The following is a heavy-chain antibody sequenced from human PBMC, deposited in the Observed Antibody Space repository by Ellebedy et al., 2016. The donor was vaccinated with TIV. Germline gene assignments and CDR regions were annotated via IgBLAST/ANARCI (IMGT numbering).Heavy chain of an antibody. D-gene: IGHD3-10*01. CDR3: ARASTPNYGCFDY. CDR1: GFTFSSYG. CDR2: IWFDGSNK. J-gene: IGHJ4*02. V-gene: IGHV3-33*01. Sequence: PGGSLRLSCAASGFTFSSYGMHWVRQAPGKGLEWAAVIWFDGSNKYYADSVKGRFTISRDNSKNTLYLQMNSLRAEDTAVYYCARASTPNYGCFDYWGQGTLVTVSS.